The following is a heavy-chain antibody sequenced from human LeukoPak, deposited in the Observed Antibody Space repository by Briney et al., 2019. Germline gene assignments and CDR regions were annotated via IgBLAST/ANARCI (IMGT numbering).Heavy chain of an antibody. CDR2: IYYNRST. V-gene: IGHV4-59*01. CDR1: GASINSYY. CDR3: ARHRGSVWYDAFDM. J-gene: IGHJ3*02. D-gene: IGHD6-19*01. Sequence: PSETLSLTCSVSGASINSYYWSWIRQPPGKGLEWIGNIYYNRSTSYHPSLKSRVTISVDTSTNHFSLKLTSVTAADTALYYCARHRGSVWYDAFDMWGQGTMVTVSS.